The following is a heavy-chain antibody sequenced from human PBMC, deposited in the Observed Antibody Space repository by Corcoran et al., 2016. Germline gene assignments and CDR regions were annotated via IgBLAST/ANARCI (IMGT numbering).Heavy chain of an antibody. CDR1: GYRFTSNW. V-gene: IGHV5-51*01. CDR3: ARRDHGDDSGSIIPFDY. Sequence: EVQLVQSGAEVKKPGESLKISCKAFGYRFTSNWIGWVRQTPGQGLEWMGFIYPGDFDTRYSPSFHGQVTISVDKSISTASLQWGSLKASDTAMYYCARRDHGDDSGSIIPFDYWGQGTLVTVSS. J-gene: IGHJ4*02. CDR2: IYPGDFDT. D-gene: IGHD1-26*01.